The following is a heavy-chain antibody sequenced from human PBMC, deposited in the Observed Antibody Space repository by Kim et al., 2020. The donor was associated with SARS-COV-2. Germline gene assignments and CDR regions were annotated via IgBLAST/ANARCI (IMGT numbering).Heavy chain of an antibody. J-gene: IGHJ6*02. CDR2: ISYDGSNK. Sequence: GGSLRLSCAASGFTFSSYGMHWVRQAPGKGLEWVAVISYDGSNKYYADSVKGRFTISRDNSKNTLYLQMNSLRAEDTAVYYCAKDMEFYGEPLEWLQFRGYYYYGMDVWGQGTTVTVSS. D-gene: IGHD5-12*01. V-gene: IGHV3-30*18. CDR3: AKDMEFYGEPLEWLQFRGYYYYGMDV. CDR1: GFTFSSYG.